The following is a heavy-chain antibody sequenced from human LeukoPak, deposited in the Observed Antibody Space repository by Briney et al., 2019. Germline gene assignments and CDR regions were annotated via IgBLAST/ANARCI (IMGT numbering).Heavy chain of an antibody. V-gene: IGHV1-18*01. CDR3: ARGRFPGKAAAGQNLNNWFDP. D-gene: IGHD6-13*01. CDR1: GYTFTSYG. J-gene: IGHJ5*02. CDR2: ISAYNGNT. Sequence: ASVKVSCKASGYTFTSYGISWVRQAPGQGLEWMGWISAYNGNTNYAQKLQGRVTMTTDTSTSTAYMELRSLRSDDTAVYYCARGRFPGKAAAGQNLNNWFDPWGQGTLVTVSS.